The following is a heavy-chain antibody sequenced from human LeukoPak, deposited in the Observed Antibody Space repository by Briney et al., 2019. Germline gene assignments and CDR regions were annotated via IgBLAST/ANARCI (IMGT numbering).Heavy chain of an antibody. D-gene: IGHD1-14*01. CDR3: AKRPGTFDAFDV. V-gene: IGHV3-23*01. Sequence: GGSLRLSCAASGFSFSSYAMSWVRQAPGKGLEWVSAISGSGGNTYYADSVKGRFTISRDNSKSTLYLQMDSLGAEDTAVYYCAKRPGTFDAFDVWGQGTMVTVSS. CDR2: ISGSGGNT. CDR1: GFSFSSYA. J-gene: IGHJ3*01.